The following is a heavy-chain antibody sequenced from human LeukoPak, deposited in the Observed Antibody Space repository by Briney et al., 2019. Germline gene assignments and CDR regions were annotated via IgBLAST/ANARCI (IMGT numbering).Heavy chain of an antibody. CDR3: ARGGPDSSGSTEH. D-gene: IGHD3-22*01. V-gene: IGHV1-2*02. CDR1: GYTFTGYY. J-gene: IGHJ4*02. Sequence: ASVKVSCKSSGYTFTGYYLHWVRQAPGQGLEWMGWVNPYNGGTKYAQKFQGRVTMTSDTSITTAYMELSRLRSDDTAVHYCARGGPDSSGSTEHWGQGTLVTVSS. CDR2: VNPYNGGT.